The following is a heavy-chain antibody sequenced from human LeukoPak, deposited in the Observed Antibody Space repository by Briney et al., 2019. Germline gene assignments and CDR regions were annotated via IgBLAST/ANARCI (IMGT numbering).Heavy chain of an antibody. CDR3: ARGGSVGASSGGPFDY. J-gene: IGHJ4*02. CDR2: IKQDGSEK. D-gene: IGHD1-26*01. Sequence: RGSLRLSCAASGFTFSSYWMSWVRQAPGKGLEWVANIKQDGSEKYYVDSVKGRFTISRDNAKNSLYLQMNSLRAEDTAVYYCARGGSVGASSGGPFDYWGQGTLVTVSS. V-gene: IGHV3-7*01. CDR1: GFTFSSYW.